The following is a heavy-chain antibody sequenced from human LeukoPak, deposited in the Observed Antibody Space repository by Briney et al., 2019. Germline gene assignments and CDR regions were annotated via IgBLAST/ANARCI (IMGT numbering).Heavy chain of an antibody. CDR2: ISYDGSNK. D-gene: IGHD2-2*01. Sequence: PGGSLRLSCAASGFTFSSYAMHWVRQAPGKGLEWVAVISYDGSNKYYADSVKGRFTISRDNSKNMLYLQMNSLRAEDTAVYYCARDPTQSRTDPYYFDYWGQGTLVTVSS. V-gene: IGHV3-30*04. J-gene: IGHJ4*02. CDR3: ARDPTQSRTDPYYFDY. CDR1: GFTFSSYA.